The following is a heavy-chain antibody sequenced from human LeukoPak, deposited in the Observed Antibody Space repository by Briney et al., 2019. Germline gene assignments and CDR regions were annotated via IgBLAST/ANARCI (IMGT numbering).Heavy chain of an antibody. J-gene: IGHJ5*02. D-gene: IGHD2-15*01. Sequence: GASVKVSCKASGCTFTGYYMHWVRQAPGQGLEWMGWINPNSGGTNYAQKFQGRVTMTRDTSISTAYMELSRLRSDDTAVYYCARVVVVVAARYNWFDPWGQGTLVTVSS. CDR3: ARVVVVVAARYNWFDP. V-gene: IGHV1-2*02. CDR1: GCTFTGYY. CDR2: INPNSGGT.